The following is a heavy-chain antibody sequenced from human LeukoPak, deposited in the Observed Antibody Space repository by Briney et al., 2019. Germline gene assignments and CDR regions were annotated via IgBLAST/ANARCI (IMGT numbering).Heavy chain of an antibody. D-gene: IGHD3-3*01. CDR1: GFTFSSYW. CDR3: ARDLTYDFWSGYYSGYYYMDV. V-gene: IGHV3-7*01. Sequence: GGSLRLSCAASGFTFSSYWMSWVRQAPGKGLEWVANIKQDGSEKYYVDSVKGRFTISGDNAKNSLYLQMNSLRAEDAAVYYCARDLTYDFWSGYYSGYYYMDVWGKGTAVTVSS. J-gene: IGHJ6*03. CDR2: IKQDGSEK.